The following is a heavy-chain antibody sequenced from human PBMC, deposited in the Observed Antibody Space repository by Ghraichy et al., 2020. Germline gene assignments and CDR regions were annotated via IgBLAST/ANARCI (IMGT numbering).Heavy chain of an antibody. CDR2: IYYSGST. CDR3: ARDPWSGYRRAFDI. D-gene: IGHD5-24*01. J-gene: IGHJ3*02. Sequence: SETLSLTCTVSGGSISSYYWSWIRQPPGKGLEWIGYIYYSGSTNYNPSLKSRVTISVDTSKNQFSLKLSSVTAADTAVYYCARDPWSGYRRAFDIWGQGTRVTVSS. V-gene: IGHV4-59*01. CDR1: GGSISSYY.